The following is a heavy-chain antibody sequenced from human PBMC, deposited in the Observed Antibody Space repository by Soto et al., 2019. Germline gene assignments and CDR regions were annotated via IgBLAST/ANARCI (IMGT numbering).Heavy chain of an antibody. CDR2: MNHSGST. J-gene: IGHJ4*02. CDR3: ARGWGRIFDY. Sequence: QVQLQQWGAGLLKPSETLSLTCAVYGGSFSGYYWNWIRQPPGKGLEWIGEMNHSGSTNYNPSLESRVTLSVGTSKNQFSLKLSSVTAADPAVYYCARGWGRIFDYWGQGTLVTVSS. D-gene: IGHD7-27*01. CDR1: GGSFSGYY. V-gene: IGHV4-34*01.